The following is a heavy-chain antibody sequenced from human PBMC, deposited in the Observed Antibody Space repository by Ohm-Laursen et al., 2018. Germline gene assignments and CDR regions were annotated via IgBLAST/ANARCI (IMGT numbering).Heavy chain of an antibody. J-gene: IGHJ5*02. D-gene: IGHD1-14*01. Sequence: GSSVKVSCKVSGYTFTGYYMHWVRQAPGQGLEWMGWINPNSGGTNYAQKFQGRVTMTRDTSISTAYMELSRLRSDDTAVYYCAAGHYHRDRFDPWGQGTLVTVSS. V-gene: IGHV1-2*02. CDR1: GYTFTGYY. CDR2: INPNSGGT. CDR3: AAGHYHRDRFDP.